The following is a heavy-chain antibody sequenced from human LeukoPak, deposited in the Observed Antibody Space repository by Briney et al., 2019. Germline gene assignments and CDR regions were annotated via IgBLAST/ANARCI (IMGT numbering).Heavy chain of an antibody. J-gene: IGHJ4*02. V-gene: IGHV4-34*01. CDR1: GGSFSGYY. CDR3: ARHLYYYGSGSYYD. Sequence: PSETLSLTCAVYGGSFSGYYWSWIRQPPGKGLEWIGSIYYSGSTYYNPSLKSRVTISVDTSKNQFSLKLSSVTAADTAVYYCARHLYYYGSGSYYDWGQGTLVTVSS. D-gene: IGHD3-10*01. CDR2: IYYSGST.